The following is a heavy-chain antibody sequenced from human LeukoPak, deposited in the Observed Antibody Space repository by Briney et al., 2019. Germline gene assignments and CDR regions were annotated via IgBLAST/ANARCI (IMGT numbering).Heavy chain of an antibody. CDR3: AKFQPVAAY. V-gene: IGHV3-23*01. CDR1: GFTFSYYA. CDR2: ISSSSSTI. Sequence: GGSLRLSCAASGFTFSYYAMSWVRQAPGKGLEWVSYISSSSSTIYYADSVKGRFTISRDNSKNTLYLQMNSLRAEDTAVYYCAKFQPVAAYWGQGTLVTVSS. D-gene: IGHD2-15*01. J-gene: IGHJ4*02.